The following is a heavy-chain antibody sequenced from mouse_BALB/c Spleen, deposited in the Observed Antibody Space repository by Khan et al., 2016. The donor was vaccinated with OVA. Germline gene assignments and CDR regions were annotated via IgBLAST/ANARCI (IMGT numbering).Heavy chain of an antibody. CDR1: GFTFSDYY. CDR2: ISDGGSYI. J-gene: IGHJ3*01. Sequence: EVELVESGGGLVKPGGSLKLSCAAFGFTFSDYYMYWIRQTPEKRLEWVATISDGGSYIYYADSVKGRLTISRDNAKNNLYLQMSSLKSEDIAMYYCARGYYGDPFAYWGHGTLVTVPA. CDR3: ARGYYGDPFAY. D-gene: IGHD2-13*01. V-gene: IGHV5-4*02.